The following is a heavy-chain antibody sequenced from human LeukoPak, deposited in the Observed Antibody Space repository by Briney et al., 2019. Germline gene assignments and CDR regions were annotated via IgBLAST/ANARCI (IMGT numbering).Heavy chain of an antibody. CDR2: IRYDGSNK. J-gene: IGHJ4*02. D-gene: IGHD2-2*02. CDR1: GFTFSSYG. V-gene: IGHV3-30*02. Sequence: GGSLRLSCAASGFTFSSYGMHWVRQAPGKGLEWVAFIRYDGSNKYYADSVKGRFTISRDNSKNTLYLQMNSLRAEDTAVYYCAKDNGVVVVPAAIGLDWGQGTLVTVSS. CDR3: AKDNGVVVVPAAIGLD.